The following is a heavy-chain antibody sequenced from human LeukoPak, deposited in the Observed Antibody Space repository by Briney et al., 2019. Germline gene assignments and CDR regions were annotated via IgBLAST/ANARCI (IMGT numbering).Heavy chain of an antibody. CDR1: GGSISSYY. Sequence: SETLSLTCTVSGGSISSYYWSWIRQPPGQGLEWIGYIYYSGSTNYNPSLKSRVTISVDTSKNQFSLKLSSVTAADTAVYYCARNTGYGDYPYLDYWGQGTLVTVSS. CDR2: IYYSGST. D-gene: IGHD4-17*01. J-gene: IGHJ4*02. CDR3: ARNTGYGDYPYLDY. V-gene: IGHV4-59*01.